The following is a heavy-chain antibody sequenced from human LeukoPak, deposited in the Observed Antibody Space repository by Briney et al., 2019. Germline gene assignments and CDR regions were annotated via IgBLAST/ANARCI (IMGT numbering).Heavy chain of an antibody. Sequence: ASVKVSCKASGGTFSSYAISWVRQAPGQGLEWMGRIIPILGIANYAQKFQGRVTITADKSTSTAYMELSSLRSEDTAVYYCARGGSSSWYYPAFDIWGQGTMVTVSS. CDR2: IIPILGIA. V-gene: IGHV1-69*04. J-gene: IGHJ3*02. D-gene: IGHD6-13*01. CDR3: ARGGSSSWYYPAFDI. CDR1: GGTFSSYA.